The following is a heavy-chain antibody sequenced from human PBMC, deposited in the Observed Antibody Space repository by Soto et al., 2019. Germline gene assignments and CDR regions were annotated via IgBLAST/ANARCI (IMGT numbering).Heavy chain of an antibody. CDR2: ISGSGGST. CDR3: AKTPVVPAAMPMLYYDY. V-gene: IGHV3-23*01. Sequence: PGGSLRLSCAASGFPFCSYAMSWVRQDPGKGLEWVSAISGSGGSTYYADSVKGRFTISRDNSKNTLYLQMNSLRAEDTAVYYCAKTPVVPAAMPMLYYDYWGQGTLVTVSS. D-gene: IGHD2-2*01. J-gene: IGHJ4*02. CDR1: GFPFCSYA.